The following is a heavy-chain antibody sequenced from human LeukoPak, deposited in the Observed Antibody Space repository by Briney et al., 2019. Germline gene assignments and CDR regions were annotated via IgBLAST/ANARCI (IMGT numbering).Heavy chain of an antibody. CDR1: GGSISSSSYY. Sequence: SETLSLTCTVSGGSISSSSYYWGWIRQPPGKGLEWTGNIYYSGSTYYNPSLKSRVTISVDTSKNQFSLKLSSVTAADTAVYYCARSYSPRRGRFDYWGQGTLVTVSS. D-gene: IGHD3-16*01. CDR3: ARSYSPRRGRFDY. J-gene: IGHJ4*02. CDR2: IYYSGST. V-gene: IGHV4-39*07.